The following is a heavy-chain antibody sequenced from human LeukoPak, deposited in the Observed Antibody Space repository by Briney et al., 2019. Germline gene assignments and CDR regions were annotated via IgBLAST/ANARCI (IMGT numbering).Heavy chain of an antibody. J-gene: IGHJ5*02. CDR2: IKNKTNGGTT. D-gene: IGHD1-26*01. V-gene: IGHV3-15*01. Sequence: GGSLRLSCAASGFTLSNAYMSWVRQAPGKGLEWGGRIKNKTNGGTTDYAAPVKGRFTISRDDSKNTLYLKMNSLKTEDTAVYYCTTTIVGVTTWFDPWGQGTLVTVSS. CDR3: TTTIVGVTTWFDP. CDR1: GFTLSNAY.